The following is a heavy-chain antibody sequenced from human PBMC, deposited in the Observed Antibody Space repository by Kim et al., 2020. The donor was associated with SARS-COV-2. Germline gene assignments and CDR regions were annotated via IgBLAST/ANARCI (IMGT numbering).Heavy chain of an antibody. Sequence: GGSLRLSCAASGFTFSSYSMNWVRQAPGKGLEWVSYISSSSSTIYYADSVKGRFTISRDNAKNSLYLQMNSLRAEDTAVYYWATNYGGNSDAFDIWGQGTMVTVSS. CDR1: GFTFSSYS. CDR3: ATNYGGNSDAFDI. CDR2: ISSSSSTI. D-gene: IGHD4-17*01. V-gene: IGHV3-48*04. J-gene: IGHJ3*02.